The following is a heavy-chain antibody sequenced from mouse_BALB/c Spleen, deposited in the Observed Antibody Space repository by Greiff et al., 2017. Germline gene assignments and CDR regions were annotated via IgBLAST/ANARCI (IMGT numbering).Heavy chain of an antibody. D-gene: IGHD1-1*01. CDR1: GFTFSSYT. Sequence: EVMLVESGGGLVKPGGSLKLSCAASGFTFSSYTMSWVRQTPEKRLEWVATISSGGSYTYYPDSVKGRFTISRDNAKNTLYLQMSSLKSEDTAMYYCTRDPLYYGSSYFDYWGQGTTLTVSS. J-gene: IGHJ2*01. V-gene: IGHV5-6-4*01. CDR2: ISSGGSYT. CDR3: TRDPLYYGSSYFDY.